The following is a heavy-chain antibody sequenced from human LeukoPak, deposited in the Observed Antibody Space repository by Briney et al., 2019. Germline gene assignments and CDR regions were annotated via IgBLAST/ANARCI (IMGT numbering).Heavy chain of an antibody. Sequence: GGSLRLSCAASGFTVSSNYMSWVRQPPGKGLEWVSVVYRGGDTYYADSVKGRFTISRDSSKNILYLQMNSLRAEDTAVYYCARDGGFDYGDYLAYWGLGTLVTVSS. J-gene: IGHJ4*02. D-gene: IGHD4-17*01. CDR3: ARDGGFDYGDYLAY. CDR1: GFTVSSNY. V-gene: IGHV3-53*01. CDR2: VYRGGDT.